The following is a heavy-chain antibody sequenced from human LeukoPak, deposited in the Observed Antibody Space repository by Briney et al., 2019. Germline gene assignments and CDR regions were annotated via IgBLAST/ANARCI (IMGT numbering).Heavy chain of an antibody. D-gene: IGHD6-13*01. CDR3: ARDQGSLTRSWYTGY. CDR2: INHYSGDT. V-gene: IGHV1-2*06. Sequence: ASVKVSCKASGYTFTGYHIHWGRQAPGQGLEWMGRINHYSGDTNFEQKCQGRVTMTRDTSITTAYMDLSSLTPDDTAVYFCARDQGSLTRSWYTGYWGQGTQVTVSS. CDR1: GYTFTGYH. J-gene: IGHJ4*02.